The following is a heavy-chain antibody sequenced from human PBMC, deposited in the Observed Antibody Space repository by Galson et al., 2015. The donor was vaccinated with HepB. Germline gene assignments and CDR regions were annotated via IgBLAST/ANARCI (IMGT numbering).Heavy chain of an antibody. J-gene: IGHJ1*01. CDR2: FDPEDGET. D-gene: IGHD1-26*01. V-gene: IGHV1-24*01. Sequence: SVKASCKVSGYTLTELSMHWVRQAPGRGLEWMGGFDPEDGETIYAQKFQGRVTMTEDTSTDTAYMELSSLRSEDTAVYYCATEEKGIRELHHFQHWGQGTLVTVSS. CDR3: ATEEKGIRELHHFQH. CDR1: GYTLTELS.